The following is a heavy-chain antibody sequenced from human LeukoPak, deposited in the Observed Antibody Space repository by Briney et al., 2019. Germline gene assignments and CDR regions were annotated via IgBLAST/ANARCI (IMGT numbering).Heavy chain of an antibody. Sequence: GGSLRLSCAASGFTFSSYWMSWIRQAPGKGLEWVANIKQDGSEKYYVDSVKGRFTISRDNAKNSLYLQMNSLRAEDTAVYYCARVAYGSGSYEAPYFDYWGQGTLVTVPS. D-gene: IGHD3-10*01. CDR1: GFTFSSYW. CDR2: IKQDGSEK. J-gene: IGHJ4*02. V-gene: IGHV3-7*01. CDR3: ARVAYGSGSYEAPYFDY.